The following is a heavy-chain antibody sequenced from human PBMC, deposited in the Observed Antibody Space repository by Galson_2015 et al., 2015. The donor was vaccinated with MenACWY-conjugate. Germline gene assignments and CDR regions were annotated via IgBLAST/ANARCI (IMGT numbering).Heavy chain of an antibody. CDR2: IIPIFGTA. D-gene: IGHD1-26*01. CDR3: ASGRELLANFDY. Sequence: SVKVSCKASGGTFSSYAISWVRQAPGQGLEWMGGIIPIFGTANYAQKFQGRVTITADESTSTAYMELSSLRSEGTAVYYCASGRELLANFDYWGQGTLVTVSS. CDR1: GGTFSSYA. V-gene: IGHV1-69*13. J-gene: IGHJ4*02.